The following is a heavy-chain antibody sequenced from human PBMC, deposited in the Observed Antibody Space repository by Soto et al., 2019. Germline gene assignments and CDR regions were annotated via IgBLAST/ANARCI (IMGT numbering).Heavy chain of an antibody. V-gene: IGHV3-7*03. CDR3: ARAPGDYSSYGGPFRDRYGMDV. J-gene: IGHJ6*02. D-gene: IGHD4-4*01. CDR1: GFSFSRFC. CDR2: VTQDGRET. Sequence: EVQLVESGGGLVQPGGSVRLSCAASGFSFSRFCMTWVRQPPGKGLEWVASVTQDGRETYYVDSVEGRFTVSRGNAENSLYLQMNTLTAEDTAIYYCARAPGDYSSYGGPFRDRYGMDVWGQGTTVTVSS.